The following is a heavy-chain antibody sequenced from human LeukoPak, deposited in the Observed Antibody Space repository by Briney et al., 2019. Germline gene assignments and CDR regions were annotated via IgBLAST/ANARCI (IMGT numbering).Heavy chain of an antibody. V-gene: IGHV4-59*02. CDR3: APRRAGGSIDY. J-gene: IGHJ4*02. D-gene: IGHD1-26*01. CDR2: IYHSGST. Sequence: PGGSLRLSCAASGFTVSSNYMSWIRQPPGKGLEWIGYIYHSGSTYYNPSLKSRVTISVDRSKNQFSLKLSSVTAADTAVYYCAPRRAGGSIDYWGQGTLVTVSS. CDR1: GFTVSSNY.